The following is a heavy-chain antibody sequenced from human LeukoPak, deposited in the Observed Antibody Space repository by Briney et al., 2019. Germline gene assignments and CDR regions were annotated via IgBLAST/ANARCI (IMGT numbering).Heavy chain of an antibody. CDR2: ISSEGLI. Sequence: GGSLRLSCAASGVTVNSYFMGWVRQAPGKGLEWVSLISSEGLIYYAGSVKGRFTISRDNSKNTLYLQMNSLRVEDTGFYYCARGRGGDWGQGALVTVSS. J-gene: IGHJ4*02. V-gene: IGHV3-53*01. D-gene: IGHD2-15*01. CDR1: GVTVNSYF. CDR3: ARGRGGD.